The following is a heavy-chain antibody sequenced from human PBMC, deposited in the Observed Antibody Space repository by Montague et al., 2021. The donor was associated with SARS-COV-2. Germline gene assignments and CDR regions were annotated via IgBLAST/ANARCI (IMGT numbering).Heavy chain of an antibody. V-gene: IGHV4-34*01. CDR1: GGSFSGCY. CDR3: ARGRPVTTFYCYYGMDV. J-gene: IGHJ6*02. CDR2: INHSGST. Sequence: SETLSLTCAVYGGSFSGCYWSWIRQPPGKGLEWIGEINHSGSTNYNPSLKSRVTISVDTSKNQFSLKLSSVTAADTAVYYCARGRPVTTFYCYYGMDVWGQGTTVTVSS. D-gene: IGHD4-17*01.